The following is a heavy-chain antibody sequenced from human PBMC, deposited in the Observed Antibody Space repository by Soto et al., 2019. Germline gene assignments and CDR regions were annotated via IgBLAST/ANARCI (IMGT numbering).Heavy chain of an antibody. CDR2: ISAYNGNT. CDR3: ARDQDYYDGSGYGSY. J-gene: IGHJ4*02. V-gene: IGHV1-18*01. CDR1: GYTFTSYG. D-gene: IGHD3-22*01. Sequence: ASVKVSCKASGYTFTSYGISWVRQAPGQGLEWIGWISAYNGNTNYAQKLQGRVTMTTDTSTSTAYMELRSLRSDDTAVYYCARDQDYYDGSGYGSYWGQGTLGTVSS.